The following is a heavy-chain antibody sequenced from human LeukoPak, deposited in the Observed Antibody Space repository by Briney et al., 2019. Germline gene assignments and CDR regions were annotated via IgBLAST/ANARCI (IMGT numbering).Heavy chain of an antibody. CDR3: ARQNYYDSSGYYYDDAFDI. D-gene: IGHD3-22*01. Sequence: PGGSLRLSCAASGFTFSSYSMNWVRQAPGKGLEWVSSISSSSSYIYYADSVKGRFTISRDNAKNSLYLQMNSLRAEDTAVYYCARQNYYDSSGYYYDDAFDIWGQGTMVTVSS. J-gene: IGHJ3*02. V-gene: IGHV3-21*01. CDR1: GFTFSSYS. CDR2: ISSSSSYI.